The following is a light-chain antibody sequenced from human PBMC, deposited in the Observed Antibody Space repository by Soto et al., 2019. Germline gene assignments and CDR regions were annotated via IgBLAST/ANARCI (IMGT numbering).Light chain of an antibody. CDR1: QIISSTY. V-gene: IGKV3-20*01. J-gene: IGKJ1*01. CDR2: GAS. CDR3: QQYGSSPPWT. Sequence: PGERATLSCRASQIISSTYLGWYQQKPGQAPRLLIYGASSRATGIPDRFSGSGSGTDFTLTISRLEPEDFAVYYCQQYGSSPPWTFGQGTKVEIK.